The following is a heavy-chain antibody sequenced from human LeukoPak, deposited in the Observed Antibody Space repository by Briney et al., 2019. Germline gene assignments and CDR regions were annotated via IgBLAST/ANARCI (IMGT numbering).Heavy chain of an antibody. D-gene: IGHD2-21*01. Sequence: SETLSLTCAVSGGSFNGYSYTWIRQPPGKGLEWIGEIIHSGGTSYNPSLKSRLTISVDTSRKQFSLKLTSVTAADTALYFCARGPLAFRRVVGIFSWGRGTQVTVSS. CDR2: IIHSGGT. CDR1: GGSFNGYS. J-gene: IGHJ5*02. CDR3: ARGPLAFRRVVGIFS. V-gene: IGHV4-34*01.